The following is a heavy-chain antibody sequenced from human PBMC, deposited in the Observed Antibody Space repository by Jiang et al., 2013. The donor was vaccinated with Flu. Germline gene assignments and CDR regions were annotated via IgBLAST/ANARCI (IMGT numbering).Heavy chain of an antibody. D-gene: IGHD6-19*01. V-gene: IGHV3-30*18. CDR3: AKGADSSGYYYFDY. CDR2: ISYHGSNK. J-gene: IGHJ4*02. CDR1: GFTFSSYG. Sequence: QLVESGGGVVQPGRSLRLSCAASGFTFSSYGMPWVRQAPGKGLEWVAVISYHGSNKYYADSVKGRFTISRDNSKNTLYLQMNSLRADDTAVYYCAKGADSSGYYYFDYWGQGTLVTVSS.